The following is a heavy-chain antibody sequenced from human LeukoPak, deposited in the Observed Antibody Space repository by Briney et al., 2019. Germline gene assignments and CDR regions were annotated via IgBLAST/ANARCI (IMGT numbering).Heavy chain of an antibody. Sequence: PGRSLRLSCAASGFTFSATTMSWVRQAPEKRLEWVSSISGSGASTFYADSVKGRFTISRDNSKNTLYLQMNSLRAEDTALYFCAKLTQNWGQGTLVTVSS. CDR1: GFTFSATT. CDR2: ISGSGAST. V-gene: IGHV3-23*01. D-gene: IGHD3-9*01. J-gene: IGHJ4*02. CDR3: AKLTQN.